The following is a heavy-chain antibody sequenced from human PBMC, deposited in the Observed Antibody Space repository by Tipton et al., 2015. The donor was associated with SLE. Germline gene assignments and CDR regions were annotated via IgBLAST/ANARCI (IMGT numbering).Heavy chain of an antibody. Sequence: QLVQSGAEVKKPGASVKVSCKASGYIFTDSYIHWVRQAPGQGLEWLTWINPHSGGTKHAQNFRGSVTVTSDTSVTTAYLELRNLTSDDTAFYYCSTNRATSTPLGSWGQGTLVVVSS. J-gene: IGHJ5*02. CDR2: INPHSGGT. CDR1: GYIFTDSY. CDR3: STNRATSTPLGS. V-gene: IGHV1-2*02. D-gene: IGHD2-8*01.